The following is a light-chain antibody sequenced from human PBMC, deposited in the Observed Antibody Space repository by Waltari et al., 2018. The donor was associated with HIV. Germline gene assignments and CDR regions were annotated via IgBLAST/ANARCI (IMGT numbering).Light chain of an antibody. CDR1: KATNIARDD. V-gene: IGLV1-47*01. CDR3: AAWDDSLSGYV. CDR2: QTD. J-gene: IGLJ1*01. Sequence: QSVLSQPPSASGTPGQRLTISCSASKATNIARDDVRWFRQVPGAAPGLLMYQTDQRPSWVTDRFSGSKSGTSASLVISGLRSEDEAHYYCAAWDDSLSGYVFGTGTKVIVL.